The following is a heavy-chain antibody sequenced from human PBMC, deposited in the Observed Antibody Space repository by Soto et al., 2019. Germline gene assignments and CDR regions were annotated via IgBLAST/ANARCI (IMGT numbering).Heavy chain of an antibody. CDR2: IYYSGST. V-gene: IGHV4-59*08. D-gene: IGHD3-9*01. J-gene: IGHJ4*02. CDR1: GGSISSYY. Sequence: PSETLSLTCTVAGGSISSYYWSWIRQPPGKGLEWIGYIYYSGSTNYNPSLKSRVTISVDTSKNQFSLKLSSVTAADTAVYYCARQGGYYDILTGYYPFYYFDYWGQGTLVTVSS. CDR3: ARQGGYYDILTGYYPFYYFDY.